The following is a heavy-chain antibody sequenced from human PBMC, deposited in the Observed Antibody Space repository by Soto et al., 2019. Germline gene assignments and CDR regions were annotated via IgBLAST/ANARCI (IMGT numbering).Heavy chain of an antibody. V-gene: IGHV3-30-3*01. J-gene: IGHJ4*02. CDR1: VFSFISCC. CDR3: ARAFAYYDSSGYPFVDY. D-gene: IGHD3-22*01. Sequence: VVSRRLACSSCVFSFISCCIHLFLEAPVNWLEWVAVISYDGSNKYYEDSVKGRFTISRDNYKNTLYRQMNSLRAEDTAVYYCARAFAYYDSSGYPFVDYRGQRTLVSVSS. CDR2: ISYDGSNK.